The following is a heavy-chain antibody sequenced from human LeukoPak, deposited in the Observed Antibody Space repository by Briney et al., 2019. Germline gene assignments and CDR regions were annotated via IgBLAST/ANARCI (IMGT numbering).Heavy chain of an antibody. D-gene: IGHD1-1*01. CDR3: ARDSETETGWYYYGMDV. CDR2: LYIGGSA. J-gene: IGHJ6*02. V-gene: IGHV3-53*01. Sequence: PGGSLRLSCAASGFIVSSNYMNWVRQAPGKGLEWIAVLYIGGSAYYADSVKGRFTISRDNSKNILYLQIYSPRAEDTAIYYCARDSETETGWYYYGMDVWGQGTTVTVSS. CDR1: GFIVSSNY.